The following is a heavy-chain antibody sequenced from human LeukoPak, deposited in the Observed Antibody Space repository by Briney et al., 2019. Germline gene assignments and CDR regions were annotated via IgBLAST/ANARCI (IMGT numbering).Heavy chain of an antibody. Sequence: GGSLRLSCAASGFTFSSYAMSWVRQAPGKGLEWVSVIYSGGTTYYADSVKGRFTISRDSSKNMLYLQMNSLRAEDTAVYYCARGGAVTKFWNFDYWGQGTLVTVSS. J-gene: IGHJ4*02. CDR2: IYSGGTT. CDR3: ARGGAVTKFWNFDY. V-gene: IGHV3-53*01. D-gene: IGHD3-10*02. CDR1: GFTFSSYA.